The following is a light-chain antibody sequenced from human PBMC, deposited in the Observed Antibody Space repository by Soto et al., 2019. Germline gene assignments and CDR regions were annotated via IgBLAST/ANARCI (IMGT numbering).Light chain of an antibody. CDR2: GAS. J-gene: IGKJ4*01. Sequence: DIVLTQSPGTLSLSPGERATLSCRASQSVSSTYLAWYQQKSGQAPRLLIYGASNRATGIPDRFSGGGSGTDFTLTISRLEPEDFAVYYCQQCDNSPLTFGGGTKVEIK. CDR3: QQCDNSPLT. CDR1: QSVSSTY. V-gene: IGKV3-20*01.